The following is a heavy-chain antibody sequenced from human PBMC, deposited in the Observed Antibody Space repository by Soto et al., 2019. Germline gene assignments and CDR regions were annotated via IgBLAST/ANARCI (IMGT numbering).Heavy chain of an antibody. Sequence: QVQLVESGGGLVQPGTSLRLSCVVSGLTFRDSGMHWVRQAPGKGLEWVAVITVDGSERHYIDSVKGRFSISRDNSRNTLYLQMTSLRGEDSAVSYCANGIDGVRSYYGMDVWGKGSTVPVSS. J-gene: IGHJ6*04. CDR2: ITVDGSER. CDR1: GLTFRDSG. V-gene: IGHV3-30*18. D-gene: IGHD1-26*01. CDR3: ANGIDGVRSYYGMDV.